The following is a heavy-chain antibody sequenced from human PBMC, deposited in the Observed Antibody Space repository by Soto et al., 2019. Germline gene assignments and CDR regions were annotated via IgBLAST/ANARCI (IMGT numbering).Heavy chain of an antibody. J-gene: IGHJ4*02. CDR2: IYYSGST. D-gene: IGHD4-17*01. Sequence: SETLSLTCTVSGGSISSGGYYWSWIRQHPGKGLEWIGYIYYSGSTYYNPSLKSRVTISVDTSKNQFSLKLSSVTAADTAVYYCASGPDYGDYVPNFFDYCGQGTLVTVDS. CDR1: GGSISSGGYY. V-gene: IGHV4-31*03. CDR3: ASGPDYGDYVPNFFDY.